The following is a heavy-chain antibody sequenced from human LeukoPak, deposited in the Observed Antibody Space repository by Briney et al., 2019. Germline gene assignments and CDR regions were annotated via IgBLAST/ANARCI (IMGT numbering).Heavy chain of an antibody. CDR2: INHSGST. V-gene: IGHV4-34*01. D-gene: IGHD6-25*01. J-gene: IGHJ4*01. CDR3: ARGRAGGAAD. CDR1: GGSFSGYY. Sequence: SETLSLTCAVYGGSFSGYYWSWIRQPPGKGLEWIGEINHSGSTNYSPSLKSRVTLSVDTSRNQFSLKLTSVTAADTAVYYCARGRAGGAADWGHGTLVTVSS.